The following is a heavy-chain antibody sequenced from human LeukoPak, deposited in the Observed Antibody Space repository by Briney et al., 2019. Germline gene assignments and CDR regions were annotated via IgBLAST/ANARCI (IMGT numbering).Heavy chain of an antibody. D-gene: IGHD3-10*01. CDR2: VYSGGST. Sequence: GGSLRLSCAASGFTVSRNYMSWVRQAPGKGLEWVSVVYSGGSTYYADSVQGRFTISRDNSKNTLYLQMNSLRAEDTAVYYCASSSRYYYDYWGRGTLVTVSS. J-gene: IGHJ4*02. CDR3: ASSSRYYYDY. V-gene: IGHV3-53*01. CDR1: GFTVSRNY.